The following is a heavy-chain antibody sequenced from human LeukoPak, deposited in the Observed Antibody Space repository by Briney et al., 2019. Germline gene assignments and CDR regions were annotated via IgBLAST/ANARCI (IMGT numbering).Heavy chain of an antibody. V-gene: IGHV1-18*01. CDR1: GYTFTSYG. CDR3: ARVGHETKTYYYDSSGYYYFDY. J-gene: IGHJ4*02. Sequence: ASVKVSCKASGYTFTSYGISWVRQAPGQGLEWMGWISAYNGNTNYAQKLQGRVTMTTDTSTSTAYMELRSLRSDDTAVYYCARVGHETKTYYYDSSGYYYFDYWGQGTLVTVSS. D-gene: IGHD3-22*01. CDR2: ISAYNGNT.